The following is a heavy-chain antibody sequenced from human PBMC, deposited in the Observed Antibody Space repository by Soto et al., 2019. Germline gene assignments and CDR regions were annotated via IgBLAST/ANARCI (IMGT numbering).Heavy chain of an antibody. D-gene: IGHD1-20*01. CDR3: AREFRINRGYNWFDP. Sequence: SVKVSCKASGGTFSSYAISWVRQAPGQGLEWMGGIIPIFGTANYAQKFQGRVTITADESTSTAYMELSSLRSEDTAVYYCAREFRINRGYNWFDPWGQGTLVSVSS. V-gene: IGHV1-69*13. CDR1: GGTFSSYA. J-gene: IGHJ5*02. CDR2: IIPIFGTA.